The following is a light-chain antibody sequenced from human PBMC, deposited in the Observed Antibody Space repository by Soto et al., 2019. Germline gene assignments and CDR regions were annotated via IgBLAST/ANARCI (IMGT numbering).Light chain of an antibody. CDR3: QQLDDLPRT. Sequence: DIQMTQSPSSLSASVGDRVTSTCQASQDIRHYLNWYQQKPGKAPKILISLASNLETGVPSRFSGGGAGTDFTFTISSLQPEDIATYYCQQLDDLPRTFGGGTKVELK. J-gene: IGKJ4*01. V-gene: IGKV1-33*01. CDR2: LAS. CDR1: QDIRHY.